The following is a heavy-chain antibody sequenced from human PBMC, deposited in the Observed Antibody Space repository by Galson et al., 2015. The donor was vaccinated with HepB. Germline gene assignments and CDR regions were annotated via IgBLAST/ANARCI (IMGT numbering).Heavy chain of an antibody. D-gene: IGHD1-26*01. CDR2: INPDSGGA. J-gene: IGHJ5*02. CDR3: ARGDGRMARYP. V-gene: IGHV1-2*06. CDR1: GYTFTGYY. Sequence: SVKVSCKASGYTFTGYYMHWVRQAPGQGLEWMGRINPDSGGANYAQKFQGRVTMTRDTSISTAYMELSRLRSDDTAVYYCARGDGRMARYPWGQGTLVTVSS.